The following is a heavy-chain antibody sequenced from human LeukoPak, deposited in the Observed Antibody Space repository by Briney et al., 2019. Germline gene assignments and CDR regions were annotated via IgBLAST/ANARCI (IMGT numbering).Heavy chain of an antibody. CDR3: ARGPGGYSYGLNFDY. CDR2: IYYSGST. D-gene: IGHD5-18*01. J-gene: IGHJ4*02. CDR1: GGSVSSGSYY. Sequence: SETLSLTCTVSGGSVSSGSYYWSWIRQPPGKGLEWIGYIYYSGSTNYNPSLKSRVTISVDTSKNQFSLKLSSVTAADTAVYYCARGPGGYSYGLNFDYWGQGTLVTVSS. V-gene: IGHV4-61*01.